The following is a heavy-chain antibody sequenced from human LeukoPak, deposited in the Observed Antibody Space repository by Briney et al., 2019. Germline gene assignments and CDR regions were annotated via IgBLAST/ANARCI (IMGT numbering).Heavy chain of an antibody. V-gene: IGHV3-74*01. CDR3: ARDGDYDFWSGYYGP. CDR2: VNGAGSST. Sequence: GGSLRLSCAASGFTFSIYWMHWVRQAPGKGLVWVSRVNGAGSSTNYADSVKGRFTISRDTAKNTLYLQLNSLRVEDTAVYYCARDGDYDFWSGYYGPWGQGTLVTVS. J-gene: IGHJ5*02. D-gene: IGHD3-3*01. CDR1: GFTFSIYW.